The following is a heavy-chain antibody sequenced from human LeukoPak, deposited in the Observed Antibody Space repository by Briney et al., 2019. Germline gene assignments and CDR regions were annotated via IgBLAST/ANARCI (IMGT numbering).Heavy chain of an antibody. CDR1: GFTVSSNY. Sequence: GSLRLSCAASGFTVSSNYMSWVRQAPGKGLEWVGEINHSGSTNYNPSLKSRVTISVDTSKNQFSLKLSSVTAADTAVYYCAREMYCGGDCYSGYYYYYYMDVWGKGTTVTVSS. CDR2: INHSGST. D-gene: IGHD2-21*02. V-gene: IGHV4-34*01. CDR3: AREMYCGGDCYSGYYYYYYMDV. J-gene: IGHJ6*03.